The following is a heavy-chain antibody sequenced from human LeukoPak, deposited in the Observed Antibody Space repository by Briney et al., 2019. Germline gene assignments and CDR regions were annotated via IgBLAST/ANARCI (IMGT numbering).Heavy chain of an antibody. D-gene: IGHD4-17*01. Sequence: SETLSLTCTVSGGSISSYYWSWIRQPPGKGLEWIGYIYYSGSTNYNPSLKSRVTISVDTSKNQFSLKLSSVTAADTAVYYSARLYGDYGPGHGPFDYWGQGTLVTVSS. J-gene: IGHJ4*02. CDR2: IYYSGST. CDR1: GGSISSYY. CDR3: ARLYGDYGPGHGPFDY. V-gene: IGHV4-59*08.